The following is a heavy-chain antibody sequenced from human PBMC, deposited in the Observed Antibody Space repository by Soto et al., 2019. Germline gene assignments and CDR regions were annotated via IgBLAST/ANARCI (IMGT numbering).Heavy chain of an antibody. Sequence: SETLSLTCAVYGGSFSGYYWSWIRQPPGKGLEWIGEINHSGSTNYNPSLKSRVTISVDTSKNQFSLRLSSVTAADTAVYYCARLGSSGWYGYYYYGMDVWGQGTTVTVSS. J-gene: IGHJ6*02. D-gene: IGHD6-19*01. CDR2: INHSGST. CDR1: GGSFSGYY. CDR3: ARLGSSGWYGYYYYGMDV. V-gene: IGHV4-34*01.